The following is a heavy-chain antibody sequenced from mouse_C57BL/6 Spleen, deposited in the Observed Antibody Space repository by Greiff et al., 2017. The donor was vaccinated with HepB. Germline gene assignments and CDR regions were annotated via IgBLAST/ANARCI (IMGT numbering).Heavy chain of an antibody. Sequence: EVQLVESGGGLVKPGGSLKLPCAASGFTFSDYGMHWVRQAPEKGLEWVAYISSGSSTIYYADTVKGRFTISRDNAKNTLFLQMTSLRSEDTAMYYCARDGYYSFAYWGQGTLVTVSA. CDR3: ARDGYYSFAY. CDR1: GFTFSDYG. CDR2: ISSGSSTI. D-gene: IGHD2-3*01. V-gene: IGHV5-17*01. J-gene: IGHJ3*01.